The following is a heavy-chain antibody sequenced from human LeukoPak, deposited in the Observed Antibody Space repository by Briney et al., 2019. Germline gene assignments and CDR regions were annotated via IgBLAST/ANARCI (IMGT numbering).Heavy chain of an antibody. D-gene: IGHD3-10*01. CDR1: GGSISSSSYY. CDR2: IYYSGST. V-gene: IGHV4-39*01. CDR3: ARHPARGLYYYYMDV. Sequence: PSETLSLTCTVSGGSISSSSYYWGWIRQPPGKGLEWIGSIYYSGSTYYNPSLKSRVTISVDTSKNQFFLKLSSVTAADTAVYYCARHPARGLYYYYMDVWGKGTTVTVSS. J-gene: IGHJ6*03.